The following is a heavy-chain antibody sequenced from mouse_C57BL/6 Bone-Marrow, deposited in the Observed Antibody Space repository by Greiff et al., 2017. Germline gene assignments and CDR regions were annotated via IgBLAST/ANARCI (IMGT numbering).Heavy chain of an antibody. V-gene: IGHV1-55*01. Sequence: QVQLKQPGAELVKPGASVKMSCKASGYTFTSYWITWVKQRPGQGLEWIGDIYPGSGSTNYNEKFKSKATLTVDTSSSTAYMQLSSLTSHDSPVYYCARENYDYDGYAMDYWGQGTSVTVSS. J-gene: IGHJ4*01. CDR2: IYPGSGST. CDR3: ARENYDYDGYAMDY. D-gene: IGHD2-4*01. CDR1: GYTFTSYW.